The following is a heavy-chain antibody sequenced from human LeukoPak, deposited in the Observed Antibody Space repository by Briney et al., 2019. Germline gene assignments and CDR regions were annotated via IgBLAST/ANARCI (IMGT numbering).Heavy chain of an antibody. CDR1: GFDFSIYT. CDR2: ISGSGNGGSR. Sequence: HPGGSLRLSCSAPGFDFSIYTMYWVRQAPGKGPEYVSTISGSGNGGSRYYADSVKGRFTISRDDSKSIVYLQMNNLRSEDTAVYYCVKDFGRIRGTPDSWGQGTLVTVSS. CDR3: VKDFGRIRGTPDS. D-gene: IGHD1-26*01. J-gene: IGHJ4*02. V-gene: IGHV3-64D*06.